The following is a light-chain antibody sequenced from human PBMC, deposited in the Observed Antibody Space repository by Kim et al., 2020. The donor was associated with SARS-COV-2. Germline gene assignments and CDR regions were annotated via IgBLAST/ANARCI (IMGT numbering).Light chain of an antibody. CDR3: QAWDSSTGDWV. Sequence: PGQTATITCSGDKLGEKYACWYQQKPGQSPVLVIYQDNKRPSGIPERFSGSNSGNTATLTISGTQAMDEADYYCQAWDSSTGDWVFGGGTELTVL. J-gene: IGLJ3*02. V-gene: IGLV3-1*01. CDR1: KLGEKY. CDR2: QDN.